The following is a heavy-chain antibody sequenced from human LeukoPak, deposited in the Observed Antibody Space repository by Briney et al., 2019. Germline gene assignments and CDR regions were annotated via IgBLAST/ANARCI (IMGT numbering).Heavy chain of an antibody. CDR3: AAGRWYGEFAGSGFDD. Sequence: GGSLRLSCTASGFTTHYWLNWVRQSPGKGLEWVANIDRDGRVQHYVDSVRGRFTISRDNAKNSLYLQMNSLRVEDTAVYYCAAGRWYGEFAGSGFDDWGQGILVTVSS. CDR1: GFTTHYW. V-gene: IGHV3-7*01. CDR2: IDRDGRVQ. D-gene: IGHD3-10*01. J-gene: IGHJ4*02.